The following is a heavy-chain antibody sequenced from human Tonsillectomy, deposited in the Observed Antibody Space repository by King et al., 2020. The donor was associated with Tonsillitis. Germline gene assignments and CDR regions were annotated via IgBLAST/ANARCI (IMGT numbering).Heavy chain of an antibody. J-gene: IGHJ6*02. CDR3: AKDRRSDSYSGMDV. CDR2: ISGGGGST. V-gene: IGHV3-23*04. Sequence: VQLVESGGGLVQPGGSLRLSCAASGFTFTIYAMGWVRQAPGKGLEWVSGISGGGGSTYYAESVKGRFTISRDNSKNTLYLQMNSLRAEDTALYYCAKDRRSDSYSGMDVWGHGTTVTVSS. CDR1: GFTFTIYA.